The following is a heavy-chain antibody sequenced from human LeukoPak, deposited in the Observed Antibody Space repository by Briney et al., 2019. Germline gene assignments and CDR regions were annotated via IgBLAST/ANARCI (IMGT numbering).Heavy chain of an antibody. J-gene: IGHJ4*02. V-gene: IGHV3-48*03. CDR3: ARGPYSSNWYVDY. D-gene: IGHD6-13*01. CDR1: GFTLSSYE. CDR2: ISRTGNSI. Sequence: GGSLRLSCAASGFTLSSYETNWVRLAPGKGLEWISYISRTGNSIYYADSVKGRFTISRDSAKNSLYLQMNSLRAEDTAVYYCARGPYSSNWYVDYWGQGTLVTVAS.